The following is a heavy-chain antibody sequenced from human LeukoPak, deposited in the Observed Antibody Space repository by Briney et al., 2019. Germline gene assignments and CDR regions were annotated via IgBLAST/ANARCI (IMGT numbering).Heavy chain of an antibody. CDR2: IYYSGST. D-gene: IGHD3-10*01. CDR3: ARQTFGDLYFDS. CDR1: GGSISSYY. J-gene: IGHJ4*02. V-gene: IGHV4-59*08. Sequence: SETLSLTCTVSGGSISSYYWSWIRQPPGKGLEWIGYIYYSGSTNYNPSLKSRVTISVDTSKNQLSLQLSSVTAADTAVYYCARQTFGDLYFDSWGQGTLVIVSS.